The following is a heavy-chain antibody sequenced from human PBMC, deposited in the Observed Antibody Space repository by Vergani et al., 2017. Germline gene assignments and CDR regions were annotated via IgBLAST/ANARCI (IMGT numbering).Heavy chain of an antibody. CDR2: IYYSGST. Sequence: QLQLQESGPGLVKPSETLSLTCTVSGGSISSSSYYWGWIRQPPGKGLEWIGSIYYSGSTYYNPSLKSRVTISVDTSKNQFSLKLSSVTAADTAVYYCARDLGLRYFDWLLAEGNWFDPWGQGTLVTVSS. V-gene: IGHV4-39*07. D-gene: IGHD3-9*01. CDR3: ARDLGLRYFDWLLAEGNWFDP. J-gene: IGHJ5*02. CDR1: GGSISSSSYY.